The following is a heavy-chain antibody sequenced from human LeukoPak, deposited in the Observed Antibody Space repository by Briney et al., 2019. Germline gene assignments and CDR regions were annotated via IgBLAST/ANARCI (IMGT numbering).Heavy chain of an antibody. CDR2: ISSSGSYT. D-gene: IGHD5-12*01. V-gene: IGHV3-21*01. J-gene: IGHJ4*02. Sequence: GGSLRLSCAASGYTLSSYAMNWVRQAPGEGLEWVSSISSSGSYTYYADSVKGRFTISRDNAKNSLYLQMNSLRAEDTAVYYCVRDAGLSGYDYNYWGQGTLVTVSS. CDR1: GYTLSSYA. CDR3: VRDAGLSGYDYNY.